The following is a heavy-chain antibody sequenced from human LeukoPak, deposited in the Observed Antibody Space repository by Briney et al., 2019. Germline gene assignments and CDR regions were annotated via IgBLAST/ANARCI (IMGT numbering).Heavy chain of an antibody. V-gene: IGHV3-21*01. CDR2: ISSSSSYI. D-gene: IGHD4-11*01. Sequence: PGGSLRLSCAASGFTVSSNYMSWVRQAPGKGLEWVSSISSSSSYIDYADSVKGRFTISRDNAKNSLYLQMNSLRAEDTAVYYCARGLQSSKSGSWGQGTLVTVSS. J-gene: IGHJ4*02. CDR1: GFTVSSNY. CDR3: ARGLQSSKSGS.